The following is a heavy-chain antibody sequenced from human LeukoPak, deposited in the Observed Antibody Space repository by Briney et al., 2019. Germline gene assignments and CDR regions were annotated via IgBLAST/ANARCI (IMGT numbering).Heavy chain of an antibody. D-gene: IGHD6-13*01. CDR3: ATLYQSGAVAAAVLGFDY. CDR1: GYTFTSYY. V-gene: IGHV1-46*01. J-gene: IGHJ4*02. Sequence: ASVKVSCKASGYTFTSYYMHWVRQAPGQGLEWMGIINPSGGSTSYAQKFQGRVTMTRDTSTSTVYMELSSLRSEDTAVYYCATLYQSGAVAAAVLGFDYWGQGTLVTVSS. CDR2: INPSGGST.